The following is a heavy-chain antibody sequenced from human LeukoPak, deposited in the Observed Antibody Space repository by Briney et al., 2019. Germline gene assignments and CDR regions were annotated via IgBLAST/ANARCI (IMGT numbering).Heavy chain of an antibody. Sequence: GGSVRLSCAASVFAFSDYYISWVRQAPGKGLEWVANIKQDGSEKYYVDSVKGRFTISRDNAKNSLYLQMNSLRAEDTAVYYCARSDYWGQGTLVTVSS. J-gene: IGHJ4*02. V-gene: IGHV3-7*01. CDR1: VFAFSDYY. CDR3: ARSDY. CDR2: IKQDGSEK.